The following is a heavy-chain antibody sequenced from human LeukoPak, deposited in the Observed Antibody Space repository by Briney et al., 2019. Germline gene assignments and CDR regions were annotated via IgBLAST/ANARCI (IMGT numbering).Heavy chain of an antibody. CDR1: GHTLSELS. CDR3: ATEMATIVLDY. D-gene: IGHD5-24*01. J-gene: IGHJ4*02. Sequence: ASVKVSCEVSGHTLSELSMHWVRQAPGKGLEWMGGFDPENDERIYAQKFRGRVTMTEDTSTDTAYMELSSLRSEDTAVYSCATEMATIVLDYWGQGTLVTVSS. CDR2: FDPENDER. V-gene: IGHV1-24*01.